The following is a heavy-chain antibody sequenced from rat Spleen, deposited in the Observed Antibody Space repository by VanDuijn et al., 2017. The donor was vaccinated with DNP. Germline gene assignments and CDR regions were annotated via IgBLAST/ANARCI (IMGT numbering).Heavy chain of an antibody. J-gene: IGHJ3*01. D-gene: IGHD1-1*01. Sequence: EVQLVESGGDLVQPGRSLKLSCVAFGFTFNNYWMTWIRQVPGKGLEWVASISYDGTSTYNGDSVKGRFTISRDTAKSTLYLQMNSLRSEDMATYYCVRPYHYSGGGFAYWGQGTLVTVSS. CDR3: VRPYHYSGGGFAY. CDR2: ISYDGTST. CDR1: GFTFNNYW. V-gene: IGHV5-31*01.